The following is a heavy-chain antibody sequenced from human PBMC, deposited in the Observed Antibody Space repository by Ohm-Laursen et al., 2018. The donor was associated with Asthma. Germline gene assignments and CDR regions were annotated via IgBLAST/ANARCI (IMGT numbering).Heavy chain of an antibody. V-gene: IGHV3-7*02. CDR2: IKEDGSEE. D-gene: IGHD7-27*01. CDR3: ATSKPADLGISFYDY. Sequence: SLRLSCAASGLTFSSSWMTWVRQAPGEGPEWVAHIKEDGSEESYLASVKGRFTISRDNAKNSLHLQMNSLRAEDTAVYYCATSKPADLGISFYDYWGQGTLVTVSS. J-gene: IGHJ4*02. CDR1: GLTFSSSW.